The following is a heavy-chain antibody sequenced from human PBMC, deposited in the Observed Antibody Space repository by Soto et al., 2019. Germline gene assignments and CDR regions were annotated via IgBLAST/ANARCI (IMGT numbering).Heavy chain of an antibody. V-gene: IGHV3-23*01. CDR2: ISGSGGST. D-gene: IGHD3-9*01. CDR1: GFTFSSYA. CDR3: AKQPKYYDILTCYYCYYGMDV. J-gene: IGHJ6*02. Sequence: GGSLRLSCAASGFTFSSYAMSWVRQAPGKGLEWVSAISGSGGSTYYADSVKGRFTISRDNSKNTLYLQMNSLRAEDTAVYYCAKQPKYYDILTCYYCYYGMDVWGQGTTVTVSS.